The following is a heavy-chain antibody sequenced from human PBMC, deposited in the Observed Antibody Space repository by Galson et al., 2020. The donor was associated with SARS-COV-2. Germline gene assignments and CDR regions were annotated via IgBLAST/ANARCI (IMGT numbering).Heavy chain of an antibody. V-gene: IGHV5-51*03. Sequence: GESLKISCKGSGYSFTNYWIGWVRQMPGKGLEWMGIIYPGDSDTRYSPSFQGQVTISADKSISTAYLQWSSLKASDTAMYYCASLSSYDWPHFDYWGQGTLVTVSS. CDR2: IYPGDSDT. D-gene: IGHD5-12*01. J-gene: IGHJ4*02. CDR3: ASLSSYDWPHFDY. CDR1: GYSFTNYW.